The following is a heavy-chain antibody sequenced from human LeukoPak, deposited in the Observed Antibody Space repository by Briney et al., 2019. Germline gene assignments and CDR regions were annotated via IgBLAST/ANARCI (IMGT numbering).Heavy chain of an antibody. CDR3: ARGRVLTMIAGRSYYYYGMDV. J-gene: IGHJ6*02. V-gene: IGHV4-34*01. CDR2: INHSGST. D-gene: IGHD3-22*01. Sequence: SETLSLTCAVYGGSFSGYYWSWICQPPGKGLEWIGEINHSGSTNYNPSLKSRVTISVDTSKNQFSLKLSSVTAADTAVYYCARGRVLTMIAGRSYYYYGMDVWGQGTTVTVSS. CDR1: GGSFSGYY.